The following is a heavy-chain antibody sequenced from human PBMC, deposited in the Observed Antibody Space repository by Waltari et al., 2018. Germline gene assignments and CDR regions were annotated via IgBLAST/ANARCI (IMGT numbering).Heavy chain of an antibody. CDR1: GFASTTYP. D-gene: IGHD2-15*01. CDR2: ISHDGSNR. J-gene: IGHJ4*02. CDR3: ARDSRRGVVVRVF. V-gene: IGHV3-30-3*01. Sequence: QVQLVESGGGVVQPGRYLRLSSPPSGFASTTYPLHWVRQAPGKGLEWVALISHDGSNRYYADSVKGRFTISRDDSQSTLYLQMDSLNSDDTGVYYCARDSRRGVVVRVFWGQGTLVTVSS.